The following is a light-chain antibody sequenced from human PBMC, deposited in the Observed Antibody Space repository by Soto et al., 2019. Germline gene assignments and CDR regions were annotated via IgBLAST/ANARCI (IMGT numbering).Light chain of an antibody. CDR1: GSDVGGYKY. Sequence: QSVLTQPASVSGSPGQSITISCTGTGSDVGGYKYVSWYQQHPGKAPKLMIYEVSNRPSGVSNRFSGSKSGITASLTISGLQAEDEADYYCSSYTSSSIGVLGNGTKVTVL. CDR2: EVS. CDR3: SSYTSSSIGV. V-gene: IGLV2-14*01. J-gene: IGLJ1*01.